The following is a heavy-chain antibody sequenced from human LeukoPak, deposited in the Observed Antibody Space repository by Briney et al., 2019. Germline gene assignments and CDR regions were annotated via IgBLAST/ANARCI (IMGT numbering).Heavy chain of an antibody. CDR2: MNPNSGNT. Sequence: ASVKVSCKASGYTFTSYGISWVRQAPGQGLEWMGWMNPNSGNTGYAQKFQGRVTITRNTSISTAYMELSSLRSEDTAVYYCARGRMSYSSSWYYFDYWGQGTLVTVSS. V-gene: IGHV1-8*03. CDR1: GYTFTSYG. D-gene: IGHD6-13*01. J-gene: IGHJ4*02. CDR3: ARGRMSYSSSWYYFDY.